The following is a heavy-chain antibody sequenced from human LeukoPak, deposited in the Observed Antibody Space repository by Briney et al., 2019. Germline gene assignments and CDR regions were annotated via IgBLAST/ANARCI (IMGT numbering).Heavy chain of an antibody. J-gene: IGHJ3*02. CDR3: ASPSADTPGGAFDI. CDR2: IHYSGST. D-gene: IGHD2-2*01. Sequence: SETLSLTCTVSGVSISNYYWSWIRQPPGKGLEWIGYIHYSGSTNYNPSLKSRVTISVDTSKNQFSLKLSSVTAADTAVYYCASPSADTPGGAFDIWGQGTMVTVYS. CDR1: GVSISNYY. V-gene: IGHV4-59*01.